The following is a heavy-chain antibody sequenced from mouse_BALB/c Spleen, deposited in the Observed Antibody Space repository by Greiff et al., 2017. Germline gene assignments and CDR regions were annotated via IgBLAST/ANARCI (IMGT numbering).Heavy chain of an antibody. J-gene: IGHJ2*01. Sequence: QVQLQQSGAELAKPGASVKMSCKASGYTFTSYTMHWVKQRPGQGLEWIGYINPSSGYTEYNQKFKDKTTLTADKSSSTAYMQLSSLTSEDSAVYYCARCGATATPYFDYWGQGTTLTVSS. CDR2: INPSSGYT. D-gene: IGHD1-2*01. CDR1: GYTFTSYT. CDR3: ARCGATATPYFDY. V-gene: IGHV1-4*02.